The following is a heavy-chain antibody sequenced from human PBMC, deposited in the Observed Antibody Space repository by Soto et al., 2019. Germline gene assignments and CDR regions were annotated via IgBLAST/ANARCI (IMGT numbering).Heavy chain of an antibody. CDR2: MNANSGNT. CDR3: ARGSGYYYWDDY. D-gene: IGHD3-22*01. J-gene: IGHJ4*02. Sequence: ASVKVSCKASGYTFTSYDMNWVRQATGQGLEWMGWMNANSGNTSYAQKFQGRVTMTRNTSISTAYMEMSSLRSEDTAVYYCARGSGYYYWDDYWGQGTLVTVSS. V-gene: IGHV1-8*01. CDR1: GYTFTSYD.